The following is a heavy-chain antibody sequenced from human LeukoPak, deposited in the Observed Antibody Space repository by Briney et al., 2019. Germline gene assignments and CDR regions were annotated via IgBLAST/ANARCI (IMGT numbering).Heavy chain of an antibody. CDR3: ARGKNPGRGQPFDY. CDR2: IYDGGST. V-gene: IGHV4-59*01. CDR1: GGSISSYY. J-gene: IGHJ4*02. D-gene: IGHD1-14*01. Sequence: KPSETLSLTCTVSGGSISSYYWSWIRQPPGKGLEWIGYIYDGGSTNYNPSLKSRVTISVDTSKNQFSLKLSSVTAADTAVYYCARGKNPGRGQPFDYWGRGTLVTVSS.